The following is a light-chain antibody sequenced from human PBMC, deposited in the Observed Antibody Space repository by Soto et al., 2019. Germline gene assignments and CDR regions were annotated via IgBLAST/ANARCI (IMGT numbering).Light chain of an antibody. V-gene: IGLV2-14*03. CDR2: DVN. Sequence: QSVLTQPASVSGSPGQSITISCTGTSSDVGGYKYVSWHQQHPGKAPKLMIYDVNNRPSGVSNRFSGSKSGNTASLIISGLQAEDEADYYCSSYTTSNTWVFGGGTKLTVL. CDR1: SSDVGGYKY. J-gene: IGLJ3*02. CDR3: SSYTTSNTWV.